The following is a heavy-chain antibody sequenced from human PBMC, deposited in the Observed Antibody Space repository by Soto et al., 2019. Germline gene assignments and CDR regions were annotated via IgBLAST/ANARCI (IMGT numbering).Heavy chain of an antibody. J-gene: IGHJ6*02. Sequence: QVQLVESGGGVVQPGRSLRLSCAAAGFTFSSYGMHWVRQAPGTGLEWVAVMSYDGSKYYADTVKGRFTISRDNSKNTLYPQINSLRPEDTAVYYCAKDFTPWFGDYFYYYYGMDVWGQGTTVTVSS. CDR2: MSYDGSK. V-gene: IGHV3-30*18. CDR1: GFTFSSYG. CDR3: AKDFTPWFGDYFYYYYGMDV. D-gene: IGHD4-17*01.